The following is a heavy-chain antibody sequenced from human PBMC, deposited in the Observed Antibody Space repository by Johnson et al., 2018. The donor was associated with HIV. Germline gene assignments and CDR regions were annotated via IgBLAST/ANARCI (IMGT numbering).Heavy chain of an antibody. J-gene: IGHJ3*02. CDR2: IKQDGSEK. V-gene: IGHV3-7*01. D-gene: IGHD6-25*01. CDR1: GLTFSSYW. CDR3: ARRIAAADDAFDI. Sequence: VHLVESGGGLVQPGGSLRLSCAASGLTFSSYWMSWVRQAPGKGLEWVANIKQDGSEKYYVDSVRGRFTISRDNSKNTLYLQMNSLRAEDTAMYYCARRIAAADDAFDIWGHGTMVTVSS.